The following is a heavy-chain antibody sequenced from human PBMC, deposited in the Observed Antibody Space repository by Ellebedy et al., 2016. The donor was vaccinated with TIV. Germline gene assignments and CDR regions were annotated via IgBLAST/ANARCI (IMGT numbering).Heavy chain of an antibody. J-gene: IGHJ4*02. CDR2: INPNSGGT. V-gene: IGHV1-2*02. D-gene: IGHD6-13*01. Sequence: AASVKVSCKASGYTFTGYYMHWVRQAPGQGLEWMGWINPNSGGTNYAQKFQGRVTMTRDTSISTAYMELSRLRSDETAVYYCARVISPQQLVLFFDYWGQGTLVTVSS. CDR3: ARVISPQQLVLFFDY. CDR1: GYTFTGYY.